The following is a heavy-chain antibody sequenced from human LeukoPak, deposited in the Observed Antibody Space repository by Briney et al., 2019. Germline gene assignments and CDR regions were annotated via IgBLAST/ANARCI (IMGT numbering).Heavy chain of an antibody. CDR1: GYTFTGYY. Sequence: GASVKVSCKASGYTFTGYYIHWVRQAPGQGLEWMGWINPNSGGTNYAQKFQGRVTMTRDTSISTAYVELSRLRSDDTAVYYCAREAENSAALGDYWGQGTLVTVSS. CDR2: INPNSGGT. CDR3: AREAENSAALGDY. V-gene: IGHV1-2*02. J-gene: IGHJ4*02. D-gene: IGHD2-2*01.